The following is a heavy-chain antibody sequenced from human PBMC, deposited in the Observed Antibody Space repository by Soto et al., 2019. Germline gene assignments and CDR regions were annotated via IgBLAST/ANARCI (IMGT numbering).Heavy chain of an antibody. J-gene: IGHJ4*02. V-gene: IGHV4-34*01. CDR1: GGSFSGYY. Sequence: QVQLQQWGAGLLKPSETLSLTCAVYGGSFSGYYWSWIRQPPGKGLEWIGEINHSGSTNYNPSLKSRVTISVDTSKNQFSLKLSSVTAADTAVYYCARIPTMVREGIDYWGQGTLVTVSS. CDR2: INHSGST. D-gene: IGHD3-10*01. CDR3: ARIPTMVREGIDY.